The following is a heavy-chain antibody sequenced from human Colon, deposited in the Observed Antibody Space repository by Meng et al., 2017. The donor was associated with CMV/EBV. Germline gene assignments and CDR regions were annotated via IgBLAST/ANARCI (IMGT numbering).Heavy chain of an antibody. J-gene: IGHJ4*02. V-gene: IGHV1-18*01. CDR3: ATELSRGGY. CDR1: GDTFIDFG. CDR2: ISAYNGNT. Sequence: HVWTGQAGTGVKKPGAAMNVSFKASGDTFIDFGISWVRQAPGQGLEWMGWISAYNGNTNYAPEFQGRVTLTTDTSTTTDTSTTTVYMELRSLRSDDTAIYYCATELSRGGYWGQGTLVTVSS.